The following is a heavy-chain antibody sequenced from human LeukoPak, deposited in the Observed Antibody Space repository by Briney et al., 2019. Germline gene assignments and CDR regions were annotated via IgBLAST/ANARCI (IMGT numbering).Heavy chain of an antibody. V-gene: IGHV3-66*01. D-gene: IGHD6-13*01. Sequence: PGGSLRLSCAASGFTVSSNYMSWVRQAPGKGLEWVSVIYSGGSTYYADSVKGRFTISRDNSKNTLYLQMNSLRAEDTAVYYCARAAAGNQGYFDYWGQGTLVTVSS. CDR1: GFTVSSNY. CDR2: IYSGGST. CDR3: ARAAAGNQGYFDY. J-gene: IGHJ4*02.